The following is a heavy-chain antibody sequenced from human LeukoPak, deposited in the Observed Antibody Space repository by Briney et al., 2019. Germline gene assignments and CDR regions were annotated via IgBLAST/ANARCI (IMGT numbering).Heavy chain of an antibody. J-gene: IGHJ4*02. CDR3: ARTYYYDSSGYLYSLFDY. V-gene: IGHV4-38-2*02. Sequence: TPSETLSLTCTVSGYSISSGYYWGWIRQPPGKGLGWIGSIYHSGSTYYNPSLKSRVTISVDTSKNQFSLKLSSVTAADTAVYYCARTYYYDSSGYLYSLFDYWGQATLVTVSS. D-gene: IGHD3-22*01. CDR2: IYHSGST. CDR1: GYSISSGYY.